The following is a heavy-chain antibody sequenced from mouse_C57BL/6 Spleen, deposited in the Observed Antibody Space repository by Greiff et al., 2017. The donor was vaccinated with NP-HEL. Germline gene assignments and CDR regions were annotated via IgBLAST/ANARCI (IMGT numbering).Heavy chain of an antibody. Sequence: QVQLQQPGAELVKPGASVKMSCKASGYTFTSYWITWVKQRPGQGLEWIGEIYPGSGSTNYNEKFKSKATLTVDTSSSTAYMQLSSLTSEDSAVYYCARGYLLWSSWFAYWGQGTLVTVSA. CDR1: GYTFTSYW. V-gene: IGHV1-55*01. CDR2: IYPGSGST. D-gene: IGHD2-1*01. CDR3: ARGYLLWSSWFAY. J-gene: IGHJ3*01.